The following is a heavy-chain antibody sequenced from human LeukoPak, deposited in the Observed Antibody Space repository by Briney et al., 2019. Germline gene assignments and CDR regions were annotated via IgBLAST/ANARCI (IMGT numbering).Heavy chain of an antibody. CDR1: GTSITTYY. Sequence: SETLSLTCSVSGTSITTYYWSWIRQPPGKGLEWIGWVYHTGTTSYNPSLKSRVTMSLDTSKNQFSLKLRSVTAADTAVYYCTKGRDTAMGWGQGTLVTVSS. D-gene: IGHD5-18*01. CDR2: VYHTGTT. J-gene: IGHJ4*02. V-gene: IGHV4-59*01. CDR3: TKGRDTAMG.